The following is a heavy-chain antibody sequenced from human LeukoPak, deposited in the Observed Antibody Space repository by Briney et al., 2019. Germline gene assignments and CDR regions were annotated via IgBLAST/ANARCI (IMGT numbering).Heavy chain of an antibody. J-gene: IGHJ4*02. D-gene: IGHD6-13*01. CDR1: GFTFSSYA. V-gene: IGHV3-9*01. CDR3: AVAAAGT. Sequence: GGSLRLSCAASGFTFSSYAMHWVRQAPGKGLEWVSGISWNSGSIGYADSVKGRFTISRDNAKNSLYLQMNSLRAEDTAVYYCAVAAAGTWGQGTLVTVSS. CDR2: ISWNSGSI.